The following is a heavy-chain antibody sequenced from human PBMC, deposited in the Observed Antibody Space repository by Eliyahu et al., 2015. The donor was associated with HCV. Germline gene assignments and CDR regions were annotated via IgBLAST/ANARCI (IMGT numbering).Heavy chain of an antibody. CDR1: ADSISSXKYX. CDR2: VYXSGTA. Sequence: QLQLQESGPGLVKPSETLSLTCTVSADSISSXKYXWGWIRQPPGEGLEWGGYVYXSGTAHYTPSXKSRVTISLDTSKNQFSLKLSSVTAADTAVYYCARFSGTVVVIFFPQGFDIWGQGTMVTVSS. CDR3: ARFSGTVVVIFFPQGFDI. J-gene: IGHJ3*02. D-gene: IGHD3-22*01. V-gene: IGHV4-39*07.